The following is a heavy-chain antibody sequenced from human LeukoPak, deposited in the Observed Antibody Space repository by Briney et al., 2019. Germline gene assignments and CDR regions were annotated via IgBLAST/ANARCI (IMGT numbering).Heavy chain of an antibody. CDR2: ISYDGSNK. J-gene: IGHJ4*02. CDR1: GFTFSSYA. V-gene: IGHV3-30*04. CDR3: AKGGELTSYYFDY. D-gene: IGHD3-10*01. Sequence: PGGSLRLSCAASGFTFSSYAMHWVRQAPGKGLEWVAVISYDGSNKYYADSVKGRFTISRDNSKNTLYLQMNSLIAEDTAVYYCAKGGELTSYYFDYWGQGTLVTVSS.